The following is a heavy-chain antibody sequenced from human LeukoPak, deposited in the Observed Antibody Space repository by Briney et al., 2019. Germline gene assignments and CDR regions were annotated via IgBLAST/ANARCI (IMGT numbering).Heavy chain of an antibody. Sequence: PGGSLRLFCAASGFTFSSYNMNWVRQAPGKGLEWVSSISSSSSYIYYADSVKGRFTISRDNAKNSLYLQMNSRRAEDTAVYYCVRTTPFQISDILAGSRYDAFDIWGQGTMVTVSS. D-gene: IGHD3-9*01. J-gene: IGHJ3*02. V-gene: IGHV3-21*01. CDR1: GFTFSSYN. CDR3: VRTTPFQISDILAGSRYDAFDI. CDR2: ISSSSSYI.